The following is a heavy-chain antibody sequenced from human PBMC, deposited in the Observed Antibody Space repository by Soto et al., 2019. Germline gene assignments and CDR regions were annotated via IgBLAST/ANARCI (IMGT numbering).Heavy chain of an antibody. CDR3: ARGQTTVTTLDY. V-gene: IGHV4-30-2*01. CDR2: IYHSGST. Sequence: SETLSLTCAVSGGSISSGGYSWYWIRQPPGKGLEWIGYIYHSGSTYYNPSLKSRVTISVDRSKNQFSLKLSSVTAADTAVYYCARGQTTVTTLDYWGQGTLVTVSS. D-gene: IGHD4-17*01. CDR1: GGSISSGGYS. J-gene: IGHJ4*02.